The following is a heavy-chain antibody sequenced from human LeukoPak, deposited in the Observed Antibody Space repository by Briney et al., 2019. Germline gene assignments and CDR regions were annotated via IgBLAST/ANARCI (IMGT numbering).Heavy chain of an antibody. Sequence: PGGSLRLSCAASGFTFSSYSMNWVRQAPGKGLEGVSYISSSSSTIYYADSVKGRFTISRDNAKNSLYLQMNSLRAEDTAVYYCASLYSYGFGGEFDYWGQGTLVTVSS. J-gene: IGHJ4*02. D-gene: IGHD5-18*01. CDR1: GFTFSSYS. CDR2: ISSSSSTI. CDR3: ASLYSYGFGGEFDY. V-gene: IGHV3-48*01.